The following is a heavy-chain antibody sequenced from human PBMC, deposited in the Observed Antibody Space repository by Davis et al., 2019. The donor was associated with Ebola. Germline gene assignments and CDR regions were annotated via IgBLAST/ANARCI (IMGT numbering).Heavy chain of an antibody. Sequence: PSETLSLTCTVSGDSISSGSYHRTWVRQPAGKGLEWIGHIYTSGSTNYNPSLKSRVTISMDTSKNHFSLRLTSVTAADTAVYYCARGYSSYDYWGQGTLVTVSS. V-gene: IGHV4-61*09. J-gene: IGHJ4*02. CDR2: IYTSGST. CDR1: GDSISSGSYH. CDR3: ARGYSSYDY. D-gene: IGHD6-6*01.